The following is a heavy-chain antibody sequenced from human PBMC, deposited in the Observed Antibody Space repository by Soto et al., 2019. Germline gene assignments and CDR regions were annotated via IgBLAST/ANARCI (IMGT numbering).Heavy chain of an antibody. Sequence: ASVKVSCKASGYTFTGYYMHWVRQAPGQGLEWMGWINPNSGGTNYAQKFQGWVTMTRDTSISTAYMELSRLRSDDTAVYYCARDLVGATIRHDAFDIWGQGTMVTV. J-gene: IGHJ3*02. V-gene: IGHV1-2*04. CDR3: ARDLVGATIRHDAFDI. CDR2: INPNSGGT. CDR1: GYTFTGYY. D-gene: IGHD1-26*01.